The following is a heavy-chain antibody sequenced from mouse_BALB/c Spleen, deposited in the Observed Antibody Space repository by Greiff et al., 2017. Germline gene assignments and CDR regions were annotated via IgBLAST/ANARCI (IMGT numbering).Heavy chain of an antibody. CDR3: ARDYYGSSSPWFAY. J-gene: IGHJ3*01. CDR2: IRNKANGYTT. V-gene: IGHV7-3*02. Sequence: DVMLVESGGGLVQPGGSLRLSCATSGFTFTDYYMSWVRQPPGKALEWLGFIRNKANGYTTEYSASVKGRFTISRDNSQSILYLQMNTLRAEDSATYYCARDYYGSSSPWFAYWGQGTLVTVSA. D-gene: IGHD1-1*01. CDR1: GFTFTDYY.